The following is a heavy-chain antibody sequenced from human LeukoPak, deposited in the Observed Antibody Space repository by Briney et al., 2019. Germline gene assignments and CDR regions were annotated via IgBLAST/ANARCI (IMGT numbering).Heavy chain of an antibody. D-gene: IGHD6-19*01. J-gene: IGHJ4*02. CDR3: ARGSTQYSSGWYGLDY. CDR2: VDCDGCST. V-gene: IGHV3-74*01. Sequence: GGSLRLSCAASGFTYRSYLLHWVRPAPGKGLVWVSRVDCDGCSTTYADSVKGGFTISRDNAKNTLYLQMNSLRAEDTAVYYCARGSTQYSSGWYGLDYWGQGTLVTFSS. CDR1: GFTYRSYL.